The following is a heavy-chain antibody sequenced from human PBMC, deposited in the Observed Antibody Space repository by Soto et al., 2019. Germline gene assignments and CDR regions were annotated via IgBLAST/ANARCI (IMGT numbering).Heavy chain of an antibody. CDR1: GGSISSGGYS. CDR2: IYHSGST. J-gene: IGHJ5*02. D-gene: IGHD3-3*01. Sequence: QLQLQESGSGLVKPSQTLSLTCAVSGGSISSGGYSWSWIRQPPGKGLEWIGYIYHSGSTYYNPSLKSRVTISVDTSKNQFSLKLSSVTAADTAVYYCARDITIFGVVIHNWFDPWGQGTLVTVSS. CDR3: ARDITIFGVVIHNWFDP. V-gene: IGHV4-30-2*01.